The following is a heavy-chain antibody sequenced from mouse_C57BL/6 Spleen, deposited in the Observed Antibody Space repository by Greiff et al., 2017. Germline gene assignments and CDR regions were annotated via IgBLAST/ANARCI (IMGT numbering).Heavy chain of an antibody. CDR1: GFTFSDYG. CDR2: ISSGSSTI. D-gene: IGHD1-1*01. V-gene: IGHV5-17*01. CDR3: AKNFITTVVADY. J-gene: IGHJ4*01. Sequence: EVKLMESGGGLVKPGGSLKLSCAASGFTFSDYGMHWVRQAPEKGLEWVAYISSGSSTIYYADTVKGRFTISRDNAKNTLFLQMTSLRSEDTAMYYCAKNFITTVVADYWGQGTSVTVSS.